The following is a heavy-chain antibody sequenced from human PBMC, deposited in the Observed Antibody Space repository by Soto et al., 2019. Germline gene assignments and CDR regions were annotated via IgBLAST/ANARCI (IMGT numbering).Heavy chain of an antibody. V-gene: IGHV4-34*01. CDR2: INHSGST. J-gene: IGHJ6*03. D-gene: IGHD3-3*01. CDR3: ARIGLGYYDFWSGYFGPDYYYYMDV. CDR1: GGSICSYY. Sequence: SETLSLTCTVSGGSICSYYWSWIRQPPGKGLEWIGEINHSGSTNYNPSLKSRVTISVDTSKNQFSLKLSSVTAADTAVYYCARIGLGYYDFWSGYFGPDYYYYMDVWGKGTTVTVSS.